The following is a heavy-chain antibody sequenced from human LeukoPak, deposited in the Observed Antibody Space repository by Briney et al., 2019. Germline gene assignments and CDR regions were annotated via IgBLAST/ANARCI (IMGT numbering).Heavy chain of an antibody. J-gene: IGHJ4*02. CDR1: GFTFSSYG. CDR2: ISYDGSNK. Sequence: PGGSLRLSCAASGFTFSSYGMHWVRQAPGKGLEWVAVISYDGSNKYYADSVKGRFTISRDNAKNSLYLQMNSLRAEDTAVYYCAREYGDYVFDYWGQGTLVTVSS. CDR3: AREYGDYVFDY. V-gene: IGHV3-30*12. D-gene: IGHD4-17*01.